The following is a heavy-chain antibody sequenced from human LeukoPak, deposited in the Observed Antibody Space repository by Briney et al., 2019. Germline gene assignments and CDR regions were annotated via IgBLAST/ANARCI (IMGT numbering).Heavy chain of an antibody. Sequence: GGSLRLSCAASGFTFSSYSMNWVRQAPGKGLEWVSSISSSSSYIYYADSVKGRFTISRDNAKNSLYLQTNSLRAEDTAVYYCARDRTVYMDVWGKGTTVTVSS. V-gene: IGHV3-21*01. CDR2: ISSSSSYI. CDR3: ARDRTVYMDV. D-gene: IGHD2-2*01. CDR1: GFTFSSYS. J-gene: IGHJ6*03.